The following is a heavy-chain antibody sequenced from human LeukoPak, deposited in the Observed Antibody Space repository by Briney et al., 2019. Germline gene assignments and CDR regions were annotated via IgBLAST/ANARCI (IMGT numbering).Heavy chain of an antibody. V-gene: IGHV3-23*01. CDR2: ISGSGGSA. Sequence: GGSLRLSCAASGFTFSSYAMSRVRQAPGKGLEWVSAISGSGGSAYYADSVKGRFTISRDNSKNTLYLQMNSLRAEDTAVYYCAKSMIVVVPYYFDYWGQGTLVTVSS. CDR3: AKSMIVVVPYYFDY. CDR1: GFTFSSYA. J-gene: IGHJ4*02. D-gene: IGHD3-22*01.